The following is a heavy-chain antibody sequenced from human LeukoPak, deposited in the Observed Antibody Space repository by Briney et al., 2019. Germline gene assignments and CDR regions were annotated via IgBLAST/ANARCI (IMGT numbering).Heavy chain of an antibody. J-gene: IGHJ4*02. V-gene: IGHV4-31*03. CDR3: ARDGHYYGSGSYGGSYYFDY. CDR1: GGSISSGGYY. D-gene: IGHD3-10*01. Sequence: SETLSLTCTVSGGSISSGGYYWSWIRQHPGKGLEWIGYIYYSGSTYYNPSLKSRVTISVDTSKNQFSLKLSSVTAADTAVYYCARDGHYYGSGSYGGSYYFDYWGQGTLVTVSS. CDR2: IYYSGST.